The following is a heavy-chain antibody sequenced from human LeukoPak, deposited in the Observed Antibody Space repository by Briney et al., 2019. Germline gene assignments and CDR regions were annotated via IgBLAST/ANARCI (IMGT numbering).Heavy chain of an antibody. CDR2: INPNSGGT. CDR3: ARATYYGSPPNDP. Sequence: ASVKVSRKASGYTFTGYYIHWVRQAPGQGLEWMGWINPNSGGTNFAQQFQGRVTMTKDTSISTAYMELNRLRSDDTAVYYCARATYYGSPPNDPWGQGTLVTVSS. D-gene: IGHD3-10*01. V-gene: IGHV1-2*02. J-gene: IGHJ5*02. CDR1: GYTFTGYY.